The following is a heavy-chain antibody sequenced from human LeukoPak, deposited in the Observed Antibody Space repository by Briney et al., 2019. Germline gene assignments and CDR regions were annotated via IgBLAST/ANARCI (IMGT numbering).Heavy chain of an antibody. CDR1: GGSISSSSYY. CDR3: AREHRSSSWYPSWFDP. Sequence: TSETLSLTCTVSGGSISSSSYYWGWIRQPPGKGLEWIGSIYYSGSTYYNPSLKSRVTISVDTSKNQFSLKLSSVTAADTAVYYCAREHRSSSWYPSWFDPWGQGTLVTVSS. D-gene: IGHD6-13*01. J-gene: IGHJ5*02. V-gene: IGHV4-39*07. CDR2: IYYSGST.